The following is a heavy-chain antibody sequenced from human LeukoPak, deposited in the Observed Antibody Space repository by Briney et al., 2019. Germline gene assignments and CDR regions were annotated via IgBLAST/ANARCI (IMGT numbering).Heavy chain of an antibody. CDR1: GGSISSYY. J-gene: IGHJ3*02. CDR2: IYYSGST. D-gene: IGHD5-18*01. V-gene: IGHV4-59*01. CDR3: ARDLGGYTYGLNALDI. Sequence: PSETLSLNCTGSGGSISSYYWIWLRQPPGKGLKWIGYIYYSGSTNYSPSLKSRVTISVDTSKNQFFLQLSSVTDADTAVYYCARDLGGYTYGLNALDIWGQGTVVTVSS.